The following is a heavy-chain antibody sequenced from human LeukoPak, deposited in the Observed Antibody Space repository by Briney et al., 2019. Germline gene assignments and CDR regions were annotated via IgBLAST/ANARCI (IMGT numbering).Heavy chain of an antibody. CDR3: ANSGGDSSGWSLRGYFDY. D-gene: IGHD6-19*01. V-gene: IGHV3-23*01. CDR2: ISSSGGST. CDR1: GFTFSSYA. J-gene: IGHJ4*02. Sequence: GGSLRLSCAASGFTFSSYAMSWVRQAPGKGLEWVSGISSSGGSTYYADSVKGRFTISRDNSKNTLYLQMNSLRAEDTTVYYCANSGGDSSGWSLRGYFDYWGQGTLVTVSS.